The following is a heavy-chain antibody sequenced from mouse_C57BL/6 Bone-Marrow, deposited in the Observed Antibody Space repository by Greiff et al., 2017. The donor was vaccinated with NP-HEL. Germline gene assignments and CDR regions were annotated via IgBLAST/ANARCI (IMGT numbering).Heavy chain of an antibody. V-gene: IGHV2-3*01. Sequence: VQVVESGPGLVAPSQSLSITCTVSGFSLTSYGVSWVRPPPGTGLEWLGVIWGDGSTNYHSALISRLSISKDNSKSQVFLKLNSLQTEDTATYYCAKPLITTGVASDYYAMDYWGQGTSVTVSS. CDR3: AKPLITTGVASDYYAMDY. CDR1: GFSLTSYG. CDR2: IWGDGST. J-gene: IGHJ4*01. D-gene: IGHD1-1*01.